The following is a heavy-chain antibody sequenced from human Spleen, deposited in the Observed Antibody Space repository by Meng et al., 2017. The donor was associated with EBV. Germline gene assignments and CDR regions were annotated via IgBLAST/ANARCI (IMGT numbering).Heavy chain of an antibody. CDR2: LIPMLGAP. D-gene: IGHD3-10*01. CDR3: ASESGRGYTPDY. CDR1: GGPFTSDA. J-gene: IGHJ4*02. V-gene: IGHV1-69*06. Sequence: QVQLAQSGAGVKKPGSSVKVSCKTSGGPFTSDAISWVRQAPGQGLEWIGGLIPMLGAPNYAQKFQDRVTIIADKSTSIHYMELSSLRSDDTAVYYCASESGRGYTPDYWGRGTLVTVSS.